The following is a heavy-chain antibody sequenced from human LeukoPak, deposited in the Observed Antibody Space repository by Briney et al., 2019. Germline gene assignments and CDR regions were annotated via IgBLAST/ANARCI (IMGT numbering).Heavy chain of an antibody. Sequence: SETLSLTCTVSGGSISSYYWSWIRQPPGKGLEWIGYIYYSGSTNYDPSLKSRVTISVDTSKNQFSLKLSSVTAADTAVYYCARSPHYYGSEFDYWGQGTLVTVSS. CDR3: ARSPHYYGSEFDY. V-gene: IGHV4-59*01. D-gene: IGHD3-10*01. J-gene: IGHJ4*02. CDR2: IYYSGST. CDR1: GGSISSYY.